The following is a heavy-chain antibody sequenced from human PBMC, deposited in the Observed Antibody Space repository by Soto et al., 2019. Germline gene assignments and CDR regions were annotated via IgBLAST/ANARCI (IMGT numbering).Heavy chain of an antibody. J-gene: IGHJ4*02. CDR2: IDWDDDK. V-gene: IGHV2-70*01. Sequence: ESGPTLVNPTQTLTLTCTFSGFSLSTSGMCVSWIRQPPGKALEWLALIDWDDDKYYSTSLKTRLTISKDTSKNQVVLTMTNMEPVDTATYYCARLISYDSSGYYYDYWGQGTLVTVSS. CDR3: ARLISYDSSGYYYDY. D-gene: IGHD3-22*01. CDR1: GFSLSTSGMC.